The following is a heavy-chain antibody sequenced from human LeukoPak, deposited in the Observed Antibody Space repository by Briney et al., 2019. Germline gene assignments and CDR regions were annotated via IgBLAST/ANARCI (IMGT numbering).Heavy chain of an antibody. J-gene: IGHJ3*02. CDR3: ASVTTVTTKGHGAFDI. Sequence: ASVKVSCKASGYTFISHGISWVRQAPGQGLEWMGGIMPIFGTANYAQNFQGRVTITADESTSTAYMELSSLRSEDTAVYYCASVTTVTTKGHGAFDIWGQGTMVTVSS. D-gene: IGHD4-17*01. V-gene: IGHV1-69*13. CDR2: IMPIFGTA. CDR1: GYTFISHG.